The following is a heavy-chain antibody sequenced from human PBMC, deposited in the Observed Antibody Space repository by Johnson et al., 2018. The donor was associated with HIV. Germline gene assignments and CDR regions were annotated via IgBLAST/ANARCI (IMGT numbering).Heavy chain of an antibody. CDR2: ITLEGSDK. CDR3: AKDVAVVTPSGSFDI. J-gene: IGHJ3*02. D-gene: IGHD4-23*01. V-gene: IGHV3-30*18. Sequence: QVQLVESGGGVVQPGRSLRLSCAASGFTFSNYGMHWVRQAPGKGLEWVAVITLEGSDKYYADSVKGRVTISRDDSKNTLYLRLNSLSPEDSAVYYCAKDVAVVTPSGSFDIWGQGTRVTVSS. CDR1: GFTFSNYG.